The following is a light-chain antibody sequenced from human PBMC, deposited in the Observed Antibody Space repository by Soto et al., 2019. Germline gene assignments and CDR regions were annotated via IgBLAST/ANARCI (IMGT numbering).Light chain of an antibody. CDR2: DVS. Sequence: QSALTQPASVSGSPGQSITISGTGTSSDVGGYNYGAWYQQHPGKAPKLMIYDVSNRPSGVSNRISGSKTGNTASLTISGLQAEDEADYYCSSYTSSSVVFGGGTKLTVL. J-gene: IGLJ2*01. CDR1: SSDVGGYNY. CDR3: SSYTSSSVV. V-gene: IGLV2-14*01.